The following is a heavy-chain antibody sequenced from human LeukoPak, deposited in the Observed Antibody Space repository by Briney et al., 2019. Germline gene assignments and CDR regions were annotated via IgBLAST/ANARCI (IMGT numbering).Heavy chain of an antibody. J-gene: IGHJ6*03. CDR1: GYTFTGYY. D-gene: IGHD3-10*01. CDR3: ARDQGEYYGSGSYYKRYYYMDV. Sequence: ASVKVSCKACGYTFTGYYMHWVRQAPGQGLEWMGWINPNSGGTNYAQKFQGRVTMTRDTSISTAYMELSRLRSDDTAVYYCARDQGEYYGSGSYYKRYYYMDVWGKGTTVTVSS. V-gene: IGHV1-2*02. CDR2: INPNSGGT.